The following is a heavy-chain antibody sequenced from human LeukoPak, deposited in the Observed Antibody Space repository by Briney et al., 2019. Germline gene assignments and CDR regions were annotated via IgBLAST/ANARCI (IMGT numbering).Heavy chain of an antibody. CDR2: IYYSGST. J-gene: IGHJ4*02. CDR1: GGSISSYY. D-gene: IGHD6-6*01. Sequence: PSETLSLTCTVSGGSISSYYWSWIRQPPGKGLEWIGYIYYSGSTNYNPSLKSRVTISVDTSKNQFSLKLSSVTAADTAVYYCARLSSSDYWGQGTLVTVSS. V-gene: IGHV4-59*01. CDR3: ARLSSSDY.